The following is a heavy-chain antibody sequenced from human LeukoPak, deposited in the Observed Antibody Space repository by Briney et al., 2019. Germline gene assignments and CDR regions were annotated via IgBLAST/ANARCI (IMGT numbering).Heavy chain of an antibody. J-gene: IGHJ4*02. V-gene: IGHV4-59*01. CDR3: ASGTIFGVIAPYCFHS. D-gene: IGHD3-3*01. Sequence: PSETLSLTCAVSAGSISSYYWNWIRQVPGKGLEWIGYIFYGANTYYNPSLKDRVTTSMDTSKSQVSLKLTSVTAADTAVYYCASGTIFGVIAPYCFHSWGQGTLVTVSP. CDR2: IFYGANT. CDR1: AGSISSYY.